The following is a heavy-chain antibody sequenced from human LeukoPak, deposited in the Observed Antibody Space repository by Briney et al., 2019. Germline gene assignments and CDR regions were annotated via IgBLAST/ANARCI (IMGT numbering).Heavy chain of an antibody. V-gene: IGHV3-30*18. J-gene: IGHJ6*03. CDR2: ISFDGSSK. CDR3: AKAAYQYYYYYFYYVDV. CDR1: GFTFSSYG. D-gene: IGHD2-2*01. Sequence: GGSLRLSCAASGFTFSSYGMHWVRQAPGKGLEWVAVISFDGSSKDYAQSVKGRFTISRDNSKNTLYLQMNSLRVEDAAVYYCAKAAYQYYYYYFYYVDVWGKGTTVTVSS.